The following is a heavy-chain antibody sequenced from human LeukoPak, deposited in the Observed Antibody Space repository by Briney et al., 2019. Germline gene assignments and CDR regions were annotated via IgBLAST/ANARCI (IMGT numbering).Heavy chain of an antibody. CDR2: IYYSGST. CDR1: GGSISSGDYY. V-gene: IGHV4-30-4*01. Sequence: KASETLSLTCTVSGGSISSGDYYWSWIRQPPGKGLEWIVYIYYSGSTYYNPSLKSRVTISVDTSKNQFSLKLSSVTAADTAVYYCARGGDGYTEYYFDYWGQGTLVTVSS. CDR3: ARGGDGYTEYYFDY. J-gene: IGHJ4*02. D-gene: IGHD5-24*01.